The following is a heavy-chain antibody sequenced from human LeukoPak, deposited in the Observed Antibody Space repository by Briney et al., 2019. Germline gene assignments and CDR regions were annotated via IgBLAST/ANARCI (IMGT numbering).Heavy chain of an antibody. CDR3: ARVALDYVSSGYYYCRAFDI. Sequence: GGSLRLSCAASGFTFSSYWMSWVRQAPGKGLEWVANIKQDGSEKYYVDSVKGRFTISRDNAKNSLYLQMNSLRAEDTAVYYCARVALDYVSSGYYYCRAFDIWGQGTMVTVSS. CDR2: IKQDGSEK. CDR1: GFTFSSYW. D-gene: IGHD3-22*01. J-gene: IGHJ3*02. V-gene: IGHV3-7*01.